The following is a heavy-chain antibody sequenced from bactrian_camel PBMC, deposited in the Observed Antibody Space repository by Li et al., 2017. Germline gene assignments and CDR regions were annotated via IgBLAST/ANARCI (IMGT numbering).Heavy chain of an antibody. V-gene: IGHV3S31*01. J-gene: IGHJ6*01. CDR1: GYTGGRMC. D-gene: IGHD6*01. CDR2: IDTVGGSI. CDR3: AADLPPYGSSCPGSLGY. Sequence: DVQLVESGGGSVQAGGSLRLPCAASGYTGGRMCLAWFRRVPGKEREGVARIDTVGGSIVYADSVKGRFTISQASAKNTVYLQMNSLKPEDTAVYYCAADLPPYGSSCPGSLGYWGQGTQVTVS.